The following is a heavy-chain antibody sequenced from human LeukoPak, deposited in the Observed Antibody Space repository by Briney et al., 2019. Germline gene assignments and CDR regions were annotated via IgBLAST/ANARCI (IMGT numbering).Heavy chain of an antibody. CDR1: GFTFSSYA. CDR3: AKGSYGSGSYYFDY. Sequence: GGSLRLSCAASGFTFSSYAMSWVRQAPGKGLEWVSAISGSSGSTYYADSVKGRFTISRDNSKNTLYLQMNSLRAEDTAVYYCAKGSYGSGSYYFDYWGQGTLVTVSS. J-gene: IGHJ4*02. CDR2: ISGSSGST. V-gene: IGHV3-23*01. D-gene: IGHD3-10*01.